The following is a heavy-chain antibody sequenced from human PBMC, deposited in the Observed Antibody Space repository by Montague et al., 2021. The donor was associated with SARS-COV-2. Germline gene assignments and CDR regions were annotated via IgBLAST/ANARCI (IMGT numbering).Heavy chain of an antibody. Sequence: SETLSLTCSVSGDSITNHYWSWIRQPAGKGLEWIGRMHFTGRTNISPFFSSRLPMSADTSKNQFSLKLTSVTAAATAVDYCARDSRTSGWGYWYHGLDVWGQGTTVIVSS. CDR2: MHFTGRT. CDR3: ARDSRTSGWGYWYHGLDV. J-gene: IGHJ6*02. D-gene: IGHD6-19*01. CDR1: GDSITNHY. V-gene: IGHV4-4*07.